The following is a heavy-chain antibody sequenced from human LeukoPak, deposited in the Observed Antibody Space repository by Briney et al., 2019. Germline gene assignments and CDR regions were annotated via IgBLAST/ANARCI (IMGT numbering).Heavy chain of an antibody. J-gene: IGHJ4*02. Sequence: KSSETLSLTCTVSGGSISSYYWSWIRQPPGKGLEWIGYIYYSGSTNYNPSLKSRVTISVDTSKNQFSLKLSSVTAADTAVYYCAREYCSSTSCYEFDYWGQGTLVTVSS. CDR3: AREYCSSTSCYEFDY. D-gene: IGHD2-2*01. V-gene: IGHV4-59*01. CDR2: IYYSGST. CDR1: GGSISSYY.